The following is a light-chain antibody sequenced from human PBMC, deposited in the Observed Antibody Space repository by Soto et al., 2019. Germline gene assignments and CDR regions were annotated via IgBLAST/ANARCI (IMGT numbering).Light chain of an antibody. CDR2: EVS. J-gene: IGLJ1*01. Sequence: QSALTQPPSASGSPRQSVTISCTGTSSDVGGYNYVSWYQQHPGKAPKLMFYEVSKRPSGVPDRFSGSKSGNTASLTVSGLQAEDEADYYCSSYAGSNNYVFGTGTKLTVL. V-gene: IGLV2-8*01. CDR3: SSYAGSNNYV. CDR1: SSDVGGYNY.